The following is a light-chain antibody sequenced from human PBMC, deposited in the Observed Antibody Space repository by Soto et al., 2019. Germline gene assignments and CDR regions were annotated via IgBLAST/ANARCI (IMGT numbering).Light chain of an antibody. CDR3: AAWDDSLSEWV. V-gene: IGLV1-47*01. CDR2: RNN. J-gene: IGLJ3*02. Sequence: QTVVTQPPSASGTPGQRVTISCSGSSSNIGSNYVYWYQQLPGTAPKLLIYRNNQRPSGVPDRFSGSKSGTSASLAISGLRSEDEADYYCAAWDDSLSEWVFGGGTKLTVL. CDR1: SSNIGSNY.